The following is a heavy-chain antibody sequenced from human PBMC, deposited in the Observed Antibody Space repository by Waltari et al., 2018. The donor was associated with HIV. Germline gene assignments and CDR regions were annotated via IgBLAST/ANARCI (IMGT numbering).Heavy chain of an antibody. V-gene: IGHV3-15*01. CDR1: GFTLSNAL. CDR3: TTDYYDSHRT. Sequence: EVQLVESGGGLVKPGGSLTVSCEAPGFTLSNALLSCGRQAPGKGLEWVGRIKSKTYGGTTDYAAPVKGRFTISRDDSKNTLYLQMNSLKTEDTAVYYCTTDYYDSHRTWGQGTLVTVSS. CDR2: IKSKTYGGTT. D-gene: IGHD3-22*01. J-gene: IGHJ5*02.